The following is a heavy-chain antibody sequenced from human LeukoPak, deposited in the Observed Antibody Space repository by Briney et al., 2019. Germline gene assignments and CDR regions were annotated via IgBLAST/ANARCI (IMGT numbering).Heavy chain of an antibody. J-gene: IGHJ4*02. V-gene: IGHV3-30*03. CDR1: GFTFSSYG. Sequence: GGSLRLSCAASGFTFSSYGMHWVRQAPGKGLEWVAVISYDGSNKYYADSVKGRFTISRDNSKNTLYLQMNSPRAEDTAVYYCARVLGVVAWEGFDYWGQGTLVTVSS. CDR3: ARVLGVVAWEGFDY. D-gene: IGHD2-15*01. CDR2: ISYDGSNK.